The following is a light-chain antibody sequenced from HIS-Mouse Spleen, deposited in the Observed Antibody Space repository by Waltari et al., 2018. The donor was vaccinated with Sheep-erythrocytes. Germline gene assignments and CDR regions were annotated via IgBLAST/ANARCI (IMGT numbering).Light chain of an antibody. V-gene: IGLV2-11*01. CDR3: CSYAGSYTYV. Sequence: QSALTQPRSVSGSPRQSVTISCTGTSRYVGGYNCGCWYQQYPGKAPKLMIYDVSKRPSGVPDRFSGSKSGNTASLTISGLQAEDEADYYCCSYAGSYTYVFGTGTKVTVL. CDR2: DVS. CDR1: SRYVGGYNC. J-gene: IGLJ1*01.